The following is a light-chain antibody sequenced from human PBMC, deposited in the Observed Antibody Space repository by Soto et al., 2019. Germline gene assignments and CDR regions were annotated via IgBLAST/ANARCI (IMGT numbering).Light chain of an antibody. CDR1: TGPVTNGHF. Sequence: QAVVTQEPSLTVSPGGTVTLTCGSSTGPVTNGHFPYWFQQKPGQAPRPLIYDTDNKHSCTPSRFSASLLGDKAALTLSGALPEDEADYYCLLSYTGRLYVFGPGTKVTVL. CDR2: DTD. CDR3: LLSYTGRLYV. J-gene: IGLJ1*01. V-gene: IGLV7-46*01.